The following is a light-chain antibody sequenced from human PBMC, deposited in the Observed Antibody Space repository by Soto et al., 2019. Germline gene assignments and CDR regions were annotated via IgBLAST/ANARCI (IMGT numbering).Light chain of an antibody. J-gene: IGLJ1*01. CDR2: EVN. Sequence: QSALTQPASVSGSPGQSITISCTGTSSNVGSYKLVSWYQQHPGKAPKLMILEVNKRPSGVSNRFPGSKSGNTASLTISGLKVEDEADYYCCSSGGSPTYVFGTGTKSPS. V-gene: IGLV2-23*02. CDR3: CSSGGSPTYV. CDR1: SSNVGSYKL.